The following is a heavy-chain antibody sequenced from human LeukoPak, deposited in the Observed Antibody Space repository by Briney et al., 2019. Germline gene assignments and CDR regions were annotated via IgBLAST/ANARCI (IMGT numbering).Heavy chain of an antibody. CDR3: ARMRAAAGPRTNYYYYMDV. CDR2: INHSGST. D-gene: IGHD6-13*01. Sequence: PSETLSLTCAVYGGSFSGYYWSWIRQSPGNGLEWRGEINHSGSTNYNPSLKSRVTISVDTSKNQFSLKLSSVTAADTAVYYCARMRAAAGPRTNYYYYMDVWGKGTTVTVSS. V-gene: IGHV4-34*01. J-gene: IGHJ6*03. CDR1: GGSFSGYY.